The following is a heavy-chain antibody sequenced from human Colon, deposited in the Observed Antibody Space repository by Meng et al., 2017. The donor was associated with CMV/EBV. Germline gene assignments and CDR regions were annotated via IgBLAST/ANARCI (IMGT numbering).Heavy chain of an antibody. CDR1: GFIFSDYN. Sequence: GGSLRLSCEASGFIFSDYNMNWVRQAPGKGLEWVSYISRRSDDISYADSVKGRFTISRDNAKNSLYLQMNSLRAEDTAVYFCARVPGQYRFNGMDVWGQGTTVTVSS. CDR2: ISRRSDDI. D-gene: IGHD5-12*01. J-gene: IGHJ6*02. V-gene: IGHV3-21*05. CDR3: ARVPGQYRFNGMDV.